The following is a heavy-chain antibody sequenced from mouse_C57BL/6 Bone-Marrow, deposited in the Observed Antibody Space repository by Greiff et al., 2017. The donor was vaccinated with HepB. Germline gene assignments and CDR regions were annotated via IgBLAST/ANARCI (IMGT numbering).Heavy chain of an antibody. V-gene: IGHV14-1*01. CDR3: TTDYYGSSSYFDY. J-gene: IGHJ2*01. D-gene: IGHD1-1*01. Sequence: EVQLQQSGAELVRPGASVKLSCTASGFNIKDYYMHWVKQRPEQGLEWIGRIDPEDGDTEYAPKFQGKATMTADTSSNTAYLQLSSLTSEDTAVYYCTTDYYGSSSYFDYWGRGTTLTVSS. CDR2: IDPEDGDT. CDR1: GFNIKDYY.